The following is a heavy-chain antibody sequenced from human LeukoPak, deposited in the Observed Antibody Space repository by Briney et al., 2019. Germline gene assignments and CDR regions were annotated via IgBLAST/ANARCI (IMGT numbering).Heavy chain of an antibody. CDR3: ARDLGQYYDTSDNWFDP. CDR2: IKTDGSIT. V-gene: IGHV3-74*01. Sequence: GGSLRLSCAASGFSFSVYWMHWVRQAPGKGPVWVSRIKTDGSITDYADFVKGRFTISRDNAKNTLNLQMNSLRAEDTAVYYCARDLGQYYDTSDNWFDPWGQGTRVIVSS. CDR1: GFSFSVYW. D-gene: IGHD3-22*01. J-gene: IGHJ5*02.